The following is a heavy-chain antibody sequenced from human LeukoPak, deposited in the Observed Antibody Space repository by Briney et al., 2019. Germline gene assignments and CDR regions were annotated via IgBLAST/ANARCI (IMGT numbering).Heavy chain of an antibody. D-gene: IGHD5-24*01. V-gene: IGHV1-8*01. J-gene: IGHJ4*02. CDR2: MNPNSGNT. Sequence: ASVTVSCKASGYTFTSYDINWVRQAAGQGLEWMGWMNPNSGNTGYAQKFQGRVTMTRNTSISTAYMELSSLRSEDTAVYYCARAGRWLPHDYWGQGTLVTVSS. CDR1: GYTFTSYD. CDR3: ARAGRWLPHDY.